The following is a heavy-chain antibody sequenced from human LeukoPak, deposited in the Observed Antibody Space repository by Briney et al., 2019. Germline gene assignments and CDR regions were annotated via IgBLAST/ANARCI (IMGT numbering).Heavy chain of an antibody. Sequence: GGSLRLSCAASGFTFSSYWMHWVRQAPGKGLVWVSRIKSDGSSTSSADSVKGRFTISRDNAKNTLYLQMNSLRVEDTAVYYCAREVYDDNGWYFDLWGRGTLVTVSS. CDR1: GFTFSSYW. J-gene: IGHJ2*01. CDR2: IKSDGSST. V-gene: IGHV3-74*01. D-gene: IGHD5/OR15-5a*01. CDR3: AREVYDDNGWYFDL.